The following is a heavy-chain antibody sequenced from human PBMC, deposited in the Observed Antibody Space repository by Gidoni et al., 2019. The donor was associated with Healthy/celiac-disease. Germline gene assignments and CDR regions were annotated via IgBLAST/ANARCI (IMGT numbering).Heavy chain of an antibody. CDR1: GCTFSSYA. CDR3: ARDGDYYGSGSYYNAQDY. J-gene: IGHJ4*02. V-gene: IGHV1-69*01. D-gene: IGHD3-10*01. CDR2: IIPRLGTA. Sequence: QVQLVPSGAEVTQPGSSVTVSCKASGCTFSSYAISWVRQAPGQGLEWMGGIIPRLGTANYAQKFQGRVTITADESASTAYMGLSSLRSEDTAVYYCARDGDYYGSGSYYNAQDYWGQGTLVTVSA.